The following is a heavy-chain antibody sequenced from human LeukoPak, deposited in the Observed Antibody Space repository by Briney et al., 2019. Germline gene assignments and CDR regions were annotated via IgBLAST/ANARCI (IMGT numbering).Heavy chain of an antibody. CDR3: ARQIIYYYYMAV. CDR1: LGSISSSNYY. D-gene: IGHD3-10*01. J-gene: IGHJ6*03. Sequence: SETLSLTCTVSLGSISSSNYYWGWIRQPPGKELEWGGRIYYSVSTYYNPSLKSRVTISVDTSKHQFSLKLSSVTAADTAVYYCARQIIYYYYMAVWGKGTTVTVSS. CDR2: IYYSVST. V-gene: IGHV4-39*01.